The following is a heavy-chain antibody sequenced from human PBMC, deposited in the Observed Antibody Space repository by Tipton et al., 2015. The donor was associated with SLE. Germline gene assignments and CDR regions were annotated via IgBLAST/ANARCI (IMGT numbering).Heavy chain of an antibody. Sequence: SLRLSCAASGFTFSSYGMHWVRQAPGKGLEWVAVIWYDGSNKYYADSVKGRFTISRDNSKNTLYLQMNSLRAEDTAVYYCARGRGHFDWFGYMGVWGKGTTVTVSS. V-gene: IGHV3-33*01. CDR2: IWYDGSNK. CDR3: ARGRGHFDWFGYMGV. CDR1: GFTFSSYG. J-gene: IGHJ6*03. D-gene: IGHD3-9*01.